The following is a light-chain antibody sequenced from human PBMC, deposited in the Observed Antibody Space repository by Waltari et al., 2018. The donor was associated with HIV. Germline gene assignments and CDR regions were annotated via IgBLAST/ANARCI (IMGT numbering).Light chain of an antibody. J-gene: IGLJ2*01. CDR1: SSNIRRNT. CDR3: GVFDDSLSGQAV. CDR2: GDP. Sequence: QSVLTQPDSVSRTPGQRVTISCSGRSSNIRRNTVSWYQQLPGAAPKLFLFGDPMRPSGGRGRVSGSKSCTSASLCMTGLQFEEEAVYFCGVFDDSLSGQAVFGGGTILTVL. V-gene: IGLV1-44*01.